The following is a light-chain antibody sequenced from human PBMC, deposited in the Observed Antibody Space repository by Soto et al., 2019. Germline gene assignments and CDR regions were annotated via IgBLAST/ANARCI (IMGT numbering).Light chain of an antibody. CDR1: SSDVGGYNY. Sequence: QSALTQPPSASGSPGQSVTISCTGTSSDVGGYNYVSWYQQRPGKAPKLMIYEVSKRPSGVPDRFSGSKSANTASLTVSGLQAEDEADYYCCSYAGTNNFYVFGTGTKLTVL. CDR3: CSYAGTNNFYV. J-gene: IGLJ1*01. V-gene: IGLV2-8*01. CDR2: EVS.